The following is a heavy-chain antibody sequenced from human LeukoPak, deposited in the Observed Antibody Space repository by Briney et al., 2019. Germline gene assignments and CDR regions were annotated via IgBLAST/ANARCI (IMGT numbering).Heavy chain of an antibody. Sequence: ASVKVSCKASGYTFTNYAMNWVRQAPGQGLEWMGWIDTNTGNPTYAQGFTGRFVFSLDTSVSTAYLQISSLKAEDTAVYYCARDPNHYYDSSGYYGDYWGQGTLVTVSS. V-gene: IGHV7-4-1*02. CDR2: IDTNTGNP. CDR3: ARDPNHYYDSSGYYGDY. J-gene: IGHJ4*02. CDR1: GYTFTNYA. D-gene: IGHD3-22*01.